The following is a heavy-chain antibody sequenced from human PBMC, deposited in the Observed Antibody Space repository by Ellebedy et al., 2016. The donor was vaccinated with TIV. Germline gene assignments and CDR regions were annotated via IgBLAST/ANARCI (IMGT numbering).Heavy chain of an antibody. V-gene: IGHV4-4*07. CDR2: IYTSGST. CDR3: ARDRLVWFGDQGFDP. J-gene: IGHJ5*02. Sequence: MPSETLSLTCTVSGGSISSYYWSWIRQPAGKGLEWIGRIYTSGSTNYNPSLKSRVTMSVDTSKNQFSLKLSSVTAADTAVYYCARDRLVWFGDQGFDPWGQGTLVTVSS. CDR1: GGSISSYY. D-gene: IGHD3-10*01.